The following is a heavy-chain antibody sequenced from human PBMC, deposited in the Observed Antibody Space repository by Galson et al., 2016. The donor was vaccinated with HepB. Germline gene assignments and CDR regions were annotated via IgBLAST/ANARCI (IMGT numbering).Heavy chain of an antibody. J-gene: IGHJ4*02. CDR1: GFTFSSYS. V-gene: IGHV3-48*04. Sequence: SLRLSCAASGFTFSSYSMNWVRQAPGKGLEWVSYITSSSSTIYYADSVKGRFTISRDNAKNSLYLQMNSLRAEDTAVYYCARADGFNTPFFDSWGQGTLVTVSS. CDR2: ITSSSSTI. D-gene: IGHD5-24*01. CDR3: ARADGFNTPFFDS.